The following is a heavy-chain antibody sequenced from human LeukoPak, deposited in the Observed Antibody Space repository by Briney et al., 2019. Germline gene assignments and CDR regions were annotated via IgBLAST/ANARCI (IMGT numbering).Heavy chain of an antibody. CDR1: GFIFSNYA. J-gene: IGHJ4*02. D-gene: IGHD1-26*01. V-gene: IGHV3-21*01. CDR2: ISSSSSYI. CDR3: ARGIVGATDGVGDY. Sequence: GGSLRLSCAVSGFIFSNYAMNWVRQAPGKGLEWVASISSSSSYIYYADSVKGRFTISRDNAKNSLYLQMNSLRAEDTAVYYCARGIVGATDGVGDYWGQGTLVTVSS.